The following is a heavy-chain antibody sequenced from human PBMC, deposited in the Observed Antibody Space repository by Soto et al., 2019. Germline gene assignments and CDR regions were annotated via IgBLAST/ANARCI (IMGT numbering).Heavy chain of an antibody. D-gene: IGHD2-2*01. CDR2: ISSTETYL. J-gene: IGHJ6*02. CDR3: ARDGGYCSTASSYFNNYRHYGLDV. Sequence: GGTLRLSCATSGFNSKSYRMNWVRQAPGKWLEWISSISSTETYLHYADSVKGRFTIYSDNTKNSLYLQMKSLRDDDTAIYYCARDGGYCSTASSYFNNYRHYGLDVWGQGTTVTVSS. V-gene: IGHV3-21*01. CDR1: GFNSKSYR.